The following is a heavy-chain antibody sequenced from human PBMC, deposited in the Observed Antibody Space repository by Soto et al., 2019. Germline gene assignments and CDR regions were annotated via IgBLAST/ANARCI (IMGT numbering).Heavy chain of an antibody. J-gene: IGHJ6*02. V-gene: IGHV4-59*01. D-gene: IGHD1-26*01. CDR3: ARGDPEMGYYYYYYGMDV. CDR1: GGSISSYY. Sequence: SETLSLTCTVSGGSISSYYWSWIRQPPGKGLEWIGYIYYSGSTNYNPSLKSRVTISVDTSKNQLSLKLSPVTAADTAVYYCARGDPEMGYYYYYYGMDVWGQGTTVTVSS. CDR2: IYYSGST.